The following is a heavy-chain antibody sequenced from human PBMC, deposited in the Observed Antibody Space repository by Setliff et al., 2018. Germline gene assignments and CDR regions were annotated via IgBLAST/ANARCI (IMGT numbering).Heavy chain of an antibody. CDR1: GGSFSGYY. CDR2: INQSGST. J-gene: IGHJ4*02. V-gene: IGHV4-34*01. Sequence: PSERRAGTGDVYGGSFSGYYWSWIRQPPGKRLEWRGEINQSGSTNYNPSLKSRVTISMDTSKNQFSLKVSSVTAADTAVYYCARSFSRREKFLLDYWGQGALVTVSS. CDR3: ARSFSRREKFLLDY.